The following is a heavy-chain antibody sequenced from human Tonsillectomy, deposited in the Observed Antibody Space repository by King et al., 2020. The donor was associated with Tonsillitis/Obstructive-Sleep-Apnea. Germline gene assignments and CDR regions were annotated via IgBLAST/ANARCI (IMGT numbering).Heavy chain of an antibody. J-gene: IGHJ3*02. D-gene: IGHD1-26*01. CDR2: IYPGDSDT. CDR3: ARQRRGGATSPKDAFDI. V-gene: IGHV5-51*01. CDR1: GYSFTSYW. Sequence: EVQLVESGAEVKKPGESLKLSCKGSGYSFTSYWIGWVRQMPGKGLEWMGIIYPGDSDTRYSPSFQGQVTISADKSISTAYLQWSSLKASDTAMYYCARQRRGGATSPKDAFDIWGQGTMVTVSS.